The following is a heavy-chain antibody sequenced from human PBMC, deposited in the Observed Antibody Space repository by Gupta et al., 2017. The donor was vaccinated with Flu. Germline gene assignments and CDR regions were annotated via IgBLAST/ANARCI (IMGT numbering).Heavy chain of an antibody. CDR2: INPNRGGT. CDR1: YY. V-gene: IGHV1-2*02. J-gene: IGHJ3*02. CDR3: ARDRARGGLVSAFDI. Sequence: YYFHWVRQDPGQGLEWMGWINPNRGGTNYAKKVQGRVTMTRDKSIATGYMELSRLRYDDTAVYYCARDRARGGLVSAFDIWGQGTMVSVSS. D-gene: IGHD3-16*01.